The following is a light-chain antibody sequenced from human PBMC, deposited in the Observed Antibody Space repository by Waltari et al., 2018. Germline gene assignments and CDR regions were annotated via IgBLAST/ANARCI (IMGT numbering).Light chain of an antibody. Sequence: QSALTQPASVSGSPGQSITISCNGTSSDVGGYNYVSWYQQHPGKAPKLMIYDVSNRPSGVSNRFSGSKSGNTASLTISGLQAEDEADYYCSSYTSSSTPRVFGGGTKLTVL. CDR3: SSYTSSSTPRV. V-gene: IGLV2-14*03. CDR2: DVS. J-gene: IGLJ2*01. CDR1: SSDVGGYNY.